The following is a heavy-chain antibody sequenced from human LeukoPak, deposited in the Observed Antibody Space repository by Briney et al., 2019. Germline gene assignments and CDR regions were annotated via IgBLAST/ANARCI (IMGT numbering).Heavy chain of an antibody. V-gene: IGHV4-39*07. J-gene: IGHJ4*02. Sequence: SETLSLTCTVSGGSISSSSYYWGWIRQPPGKGLEWIGSIYYSGSTYYNPSLKSRVTISVDTSKNQFSLKLSSVTAADTAVYYCARVRNYGGNSYFDYWGQGTLVTVSS. CDR2: IYYSGST. CDR3: ARVRNYGGNSYFDY. CDR1: GGSISSSSYY. D-gene: IGHD4-23*01.